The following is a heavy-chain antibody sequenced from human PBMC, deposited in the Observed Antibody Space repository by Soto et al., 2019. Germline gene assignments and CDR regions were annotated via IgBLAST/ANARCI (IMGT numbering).Heavy chain of an antibody. J-gene: IGHJ4*02. Sequence: QLQLQESGPGPVKPSETLSLTCTVSGGSISSSSYYRGWIRQPPGKGLEWIGSIYYSGSTYYNPSLKSRVTISVDTSKNQFSLKLSSVTAADTAVYYCARRRRGYSYADYWGQGTLVAVSS. CDR1: GGSISSSSYY. V-gene: IGHV4-39*01. CDR3: ARRRRGYSYADY. D-gene: IGHD5-18*01. CDR2: IYYSGST.